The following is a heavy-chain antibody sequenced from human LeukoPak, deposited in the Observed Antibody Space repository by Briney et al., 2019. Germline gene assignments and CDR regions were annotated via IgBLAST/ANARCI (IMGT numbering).Heavy chain of an antibody. V-gene: IGHV3-53*01. CDR1: GFSVSTNY. J-gene: IGHJ2*01. D-gene: IGHD3-10*01. CDR2: LYSGGST. CDR3: ARVGDHYHWYLDV. Sequence: GGSLTLSCEGSGFSVSTNYMNWVRQAPGKGLEWVSILYSGGSTYYADSVKGGFTVSRDSSKNTLYLHMNSLRAEDTAVYYCARVGDHYHWYLDVWGRGTLVTASS.